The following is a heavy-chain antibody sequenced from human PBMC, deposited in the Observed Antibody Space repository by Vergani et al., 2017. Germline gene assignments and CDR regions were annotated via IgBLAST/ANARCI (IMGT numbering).Heavy chain of an antibody. J-gene: IGHJ5*02. CDR2: NYHSGNT. CDR3: AREAGGGAP. V-gene: IGHV4-38-2*02. Sequence: QVQLQESGPGLVKPSETLSLTCPVSAYSLSSGYYWACVRQPPGKGLEWIVSNYHSGNTYYNPSLKGRVTISVDRSKNQFSLKLSSVTAADPAVDDCAREAGGGAPWGQGTLVTVSS. D-gene: IGHD3-16*01. CDR1: AYSLSSGYY.